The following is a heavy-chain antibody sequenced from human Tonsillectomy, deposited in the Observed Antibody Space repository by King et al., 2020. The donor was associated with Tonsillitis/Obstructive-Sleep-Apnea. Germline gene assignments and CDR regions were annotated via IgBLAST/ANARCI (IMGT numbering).Heavy chain of an antibody. Sequence: VQLVESWAEVKKPGSSVKVSCLTSGGTFSSFAISWVRQAPGQGLEWVGGIVPISDTTNYAQKFQGRVTITADESTSTSYMELSSLRSEDTAVYFCARVNYDFLTNPSNYYFHYMDVWGKGTTVTVSS. D-gene: IGHD3-9*01. CDR1: GGTFSSFA. J-gene: IGHJ6*03. V-gene: IGHV1-69*01. CDR3: ARVNYDFLTNPSNYYFHYMDV. CDR2: IVPISDTT.